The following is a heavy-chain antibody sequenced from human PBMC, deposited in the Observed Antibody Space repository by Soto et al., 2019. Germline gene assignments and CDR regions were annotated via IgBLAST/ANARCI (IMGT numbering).Heavy chain of an antibody. V-gene: IGHV1-69*01. CDR3: ARSQDSSGYWNNCFDP. CDR1: GGTFSTYT. CDR2: IIPLFGTA. D-gene: IGHD3-22*01. Sequence: QVQLVQSGTEVKKPGSSVKVSCKASGGTFSTYTMTWVRQAPGQGLEWMGGIIPLFGTANYAQKFQGRVTITADESTSTVYMELSSLRSDDTAVYYCARSQDSSGYWNNCFDPWGQGTLVTVSS. J-gene: IGHJ5*02.